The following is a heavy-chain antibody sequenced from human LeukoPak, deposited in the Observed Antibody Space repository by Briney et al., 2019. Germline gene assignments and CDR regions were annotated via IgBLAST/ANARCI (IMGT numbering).Heavy chain of an antibody. J-gene: IGHJ4*02. CDR2: INPSGGST. CDR3: ARNYDSSGYTFDY. D-gene: IGHD3-22*01. V-gene: IGHV1-46*01. CDR1: GYTFTSNY. Sequence: GASVKVSCKASGYTFTSNYIHWVRQAPGQGLEWMGIINPSGGSTNYAQKFQGRVTMTSDTSTSTAYMELSSLRSEDTAVYYCARNYDSSGYTFDYWGQGTLVTVSS.